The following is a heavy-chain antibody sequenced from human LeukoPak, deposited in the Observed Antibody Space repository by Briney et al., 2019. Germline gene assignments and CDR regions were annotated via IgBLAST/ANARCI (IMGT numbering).Heavy chain of an antibody. CDR1: GGSFSGYY. CDR2: INHSGST. J-gene: IGHJ4*02. CDR3: AALRGVYCSSTSCYGGGSY. D-gene: IGHD2-2*01. V-gene: IGHV4-34*01. Sequence: SETLSLTCAVYGGSFSGYYWSWIRQPPGKGLEWIGEINHSGSTNYNPSLKNRVTISVDTSKNQFSLKLSSVTAADTAVYYCAALRGVYCSSTSCYGGGSYWGQGTLVTVSS.